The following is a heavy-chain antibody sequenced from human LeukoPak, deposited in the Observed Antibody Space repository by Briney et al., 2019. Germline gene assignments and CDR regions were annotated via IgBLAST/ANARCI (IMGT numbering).Heavy chain of an antibody. D-gene: IGHD2-21*02. Sequence: ASVKVSCKPSGHTFTANWIHWVRLAPGQGLEWLGWINPNSGVTNYVQKFQARVTMTRDTSISTAYLELSRLTSDDTAVYYCVLTLTYSHGMDVWGQGTTVTVSS. V-gene: IGHV1-2*02. CDR3: VLTLTYSHGMDV. J-gene: IGHJ6*02. CDR2: INPNSGVT. CDR1: GHTFTANW.